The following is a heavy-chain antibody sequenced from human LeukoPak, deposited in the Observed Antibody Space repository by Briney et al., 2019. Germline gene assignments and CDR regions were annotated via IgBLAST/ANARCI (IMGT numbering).Heavy chain of an antibody. CDR2: ISGSGGST. J-gene: IGHJ4*02. V-gene: IGHV3-23*01. CDR1: GFTFSSYG. D-gene: IGHD2-15*01. CDR3: AKASCKRGNRCYSLFDY. Sequence: GGSLRLSCAASGFTFSSYGMSWVRQAPGKGLEWVSAISGSGGSTYYADSVKGRFTISRDNSKNTLYLQMKSLRAEDTAIYYCAKASCKRGNRCYSLFDYWGQGTLVTVSS.